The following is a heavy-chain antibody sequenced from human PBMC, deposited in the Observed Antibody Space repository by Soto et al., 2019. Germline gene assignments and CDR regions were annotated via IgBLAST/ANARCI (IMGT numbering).Heavy chain of an antibody. CDR3: ARQNPDY. CDR2: ISSSSTTI. Sequence: EVQLVESGGGLVQPGGSLRLSCEASGFTFNTYAMNWVRQFPGKGLEWVSYISSSSTTIYYADSVKGRFTISRDNGKNSLYLQMNSLRDEDTAVYYCARQNPDYWGQGTLVTVSS. CDR1: GFTFNTYA. J-gene: IGHJ4*02. V-gene: IGHV3-48*02.